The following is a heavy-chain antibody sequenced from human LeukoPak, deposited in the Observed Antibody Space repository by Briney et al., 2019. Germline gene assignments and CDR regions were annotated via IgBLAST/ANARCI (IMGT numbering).Heavy chain of an antibody. V-gene: IGHV1-8*03. CDR1: GYTFTSYD. CDR3: AREMPSMVRGVLRQPNWFDP. J-gene: IGHJ5*02. D-gene: IGHD3-10*01. Sequence: ASVKVSCKASGYTFTSYDINWVRLATGQGLEWMGWMNPNSGNTGYAQKFQGRVTITRNTSISTAYMELSSLRSEDTAVYYCAREMPSMVRGVLRQPNWFDPWGQGTLVTVSS. CDR2: MNPNSGNT.